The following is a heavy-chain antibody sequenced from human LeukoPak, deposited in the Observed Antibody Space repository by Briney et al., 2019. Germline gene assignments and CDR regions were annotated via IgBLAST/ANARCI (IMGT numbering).Heavy chain of an antibody. V-gene: IGHV3-7*01. D-gene: IGHD7-27*01. J-gene: IGHJ6*02. CDR1: GFTFSSYG. CDR2: IKQDGSEK. Sequence: GGSLRLSCAASGFTFSSYGMHWVRQAPGKGLEWVANIKQDGSEKYYVDSVKGRFTISRDNAKNSLYLQMNSLRAEDTAVYYCARDSLINWGPGYYYYGMDVWGQGTTVTVSS. CDR3: ARDSLINWGPGYYYYGMDV.